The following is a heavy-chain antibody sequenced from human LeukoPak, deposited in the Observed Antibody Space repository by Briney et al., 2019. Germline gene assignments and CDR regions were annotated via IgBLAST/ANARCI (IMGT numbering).Heavy chain of an antibody. Sequence: PGGSLRLSCAASGFTFSSYAMSWVRQAPGKGLEWVPAISGSGGSTYYADSVKGRFTISRDNSKNTLYLQMNSLRAEDTAVYYCAKEGYYDILTGYYGEDWGQGTLVTVSS. D-gene: IGHD3-9*01. CDR1: GFTFSSYA. CDR2: ISGSGGST. V-gene: IGHV3-23*01. J-gene: IGHJ4*02. CDR3: AKEGYYDILTGYYGED.